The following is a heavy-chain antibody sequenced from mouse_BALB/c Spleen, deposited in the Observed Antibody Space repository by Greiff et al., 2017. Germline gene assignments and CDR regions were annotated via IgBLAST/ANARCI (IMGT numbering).Heavy chain of an antibody. D-gene: IGHD2-14*01. J-gene: IGHJ2*01. CDR1: GYSFTGYY. V-gene: IGHV1-31*01. CDR2: INPYNGAT. Sequence: EVQLQQSGPELVKPGASVKISCKASGYSFTGYYMHWVKQSHVKSLEWIGRINPYNGATSYNQNFKDKASLTVDKSSSTAYMELHSLTSEDSAVYYCARGGTGGYYFDYWGQGTTLTVSS. CDR3: ARGGTGGYYFDY.